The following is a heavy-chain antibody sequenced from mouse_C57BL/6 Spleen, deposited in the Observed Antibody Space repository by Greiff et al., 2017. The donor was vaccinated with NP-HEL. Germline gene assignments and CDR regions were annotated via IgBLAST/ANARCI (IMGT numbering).Heavy chain of an antibody. V-gene: IGHV5-4*03. J-gene: IGHJ2*01. CDR3: ARGGYYGSSSHFDY. CDR1: GFTFSSYA. D-gene: IGHD1-1*01. Sequence: EVKLQESGGGLVKPGGSLKLSCAASGFTFSSYAMSWVRQTPEKRLEWVATISDGGSYTYYPDNVKGRFTISRDNAKNNLYLQMSHLKAEDTAMYYCARGGYYGSSSHFDYWGQGTTLTVSS. CDR2: ISDGGSYT.